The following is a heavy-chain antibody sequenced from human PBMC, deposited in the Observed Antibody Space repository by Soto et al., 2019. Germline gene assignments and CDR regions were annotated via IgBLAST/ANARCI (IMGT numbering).Heavy chain of an antibody. D-gene: IGHD4-4*01. V-gene: IGHV4-59*08. CDR2: IYYSGST. Sequence: SGPGLVXPXXXXXLTXTXXGXXIXGYYWSWIRQSPEKGLEWIGHIYYSGSTKYNPSLKSRVTMSVDTSKNQFSLNLRSVTAADTAVYYCAMAVTTLYNWFDPWGQGILVTVSS. J-gene: IGHJ5*02. CDR1: GXXIXGYY. CDR3: AMAVTTLYNWFDP.